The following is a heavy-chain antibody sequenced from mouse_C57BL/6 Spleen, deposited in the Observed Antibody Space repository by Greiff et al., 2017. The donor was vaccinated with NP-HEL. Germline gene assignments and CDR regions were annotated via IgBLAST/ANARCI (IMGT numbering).Heavy chain of an antibody. V-gene: IGHV1-82*01. Sequence: VQLQQSGPELVKPGASVKISCKASGYAFSSSWMNWVKQRPGKGLEWIGRIYPGDGDTNYNGKFKGKATLTADKSSITAYMQLSSRTSEDSAVDFCASSLRSYWYFDVWGTGTTVTVSS. CDR3: ASSLRSYWYFDV. CDR1: GYAFSSSW. CDR2: IYPGDGDT. J-gene: IGHJ1*03. D-gene: IGHD2-12*01.